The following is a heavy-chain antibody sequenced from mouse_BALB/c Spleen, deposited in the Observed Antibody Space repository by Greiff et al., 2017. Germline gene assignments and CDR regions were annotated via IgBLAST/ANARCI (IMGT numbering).Heavy chain of an antibody. CDR3: AREITGSFDY. Sequence: QVQLQQSGAELVRPGTSVKVSCKASGYAFTNYLIEWVKQRPGQGLEWIGVINPGSGGTNYNEKFKGKATLTADKSSSTAYMQLSSLTSDDSAVYFCAREITGSFDYWGQGTTLTVSS. J-gene: IGHJ2*01. D-gene: IGHD4-1*01. V-gene: IGHV1-54*03. CDR1: GYAFTNYL. CDR2: INPGSGGT.